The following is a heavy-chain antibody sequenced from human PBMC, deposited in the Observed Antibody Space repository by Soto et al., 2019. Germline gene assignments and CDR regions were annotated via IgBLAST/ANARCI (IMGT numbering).Heavy chain of an antibody. CDR3: VRFASSGWYTGGY. D-gene: IGHD6-19*01. CDR1: GYTFTNYD. J-gene: IGHJ4*02. V-gene: IGHV1-18*01. CDR2: ISPYSGNT. Sequence: QILLVQSGAEVKKPGASVKVSCKASGYTFTNYDIGWVRQAPGQGLEWMGWISPYSGNTKYAQKFQGRVTMTTDTTTTTANMALRSVRSDDAAVFYCVRFASSGWYTGGYWGQGTLVTVSS.